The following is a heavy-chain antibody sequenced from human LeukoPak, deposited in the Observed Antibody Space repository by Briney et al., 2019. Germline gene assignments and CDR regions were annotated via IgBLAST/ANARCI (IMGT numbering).Heavy chain of an antibody. CDR1: GGTFSSYA. CDR3: ARDFSSGTPSGY. V-gene: IGHV1-69*04. CDR2: IIPILGIA. J-gene: IGHJ4*02. D-gene: IGHD6-19*01. Sequence: SVKVSCKASGGTFSSYAISWVRQAPGQGLEWMGRIIPILGIANYAQKFQGRVTITADKSTSTAYMELSSLRSEDTAVYYCARDFSSGTPSGYWGQGTLVTVSS.